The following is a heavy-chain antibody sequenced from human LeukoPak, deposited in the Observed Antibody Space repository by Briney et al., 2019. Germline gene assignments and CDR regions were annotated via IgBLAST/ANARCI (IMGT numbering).Heavy chain of an antibody. Sequence: SETLSLTCAVYGGSFSGYYWSWIRQPPGKGLEWIGEINHSGSTNYNPSLKSRVTISVDTSKNQFSLKLSSVTAADTAVYYCARGRITMIVVVTLYYYYYYMDIWGKGTTVTVSS. CDR1: GGSFSGYY. CDR2: INHSGST. CDR3: ARGRITMIVVVTLYYYYYYMDI. J-gene: IGHJ6*03. D-gene: IGHD3-22*01. V-gene: IGHV4-34*01.